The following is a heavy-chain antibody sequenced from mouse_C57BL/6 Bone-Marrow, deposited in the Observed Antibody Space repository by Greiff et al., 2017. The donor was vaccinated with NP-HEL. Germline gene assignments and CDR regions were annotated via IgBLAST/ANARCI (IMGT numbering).Heavy chain of an antibody. D-gene: IGHD1-1*01. CDR1: GFTFSSYA. J-gene: IGHJ3*01. Sequence: EVQQVESGGGLVKPGGSLKLSCAASGFTFSSYAMSWVRQTPEKRLEWVATISDGGSYTYYPDNVKGRFTISRDNAKNNLYLQMSHLKSEDTAMYYCARDNYYGSSPLAYWGQGTLVTVSA. CDR2: ISDGGSYT. V-gene: IGHV5-4*01. CDR3: ARDNYYGSSPLAY.